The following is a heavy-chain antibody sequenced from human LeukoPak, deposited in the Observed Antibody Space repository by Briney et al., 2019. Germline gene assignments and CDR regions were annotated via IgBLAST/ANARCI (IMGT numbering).Heavy chain of an antibody. J-gene: IGHJ6*03. CDR3: ARVPTAAGYWDFYYMDV. Sequence: PGESLRLSCAAPGFTFSSYSMNWVRQAPGKGLEWVSYISSSSSTIYYADSVKGRFTISRDNAKNSLYLQMNSLRAEDTAVYYCARVPTAAGYWDFYYMDVWGKGTTVTVSS. CDR1: GFTFSSYS. CDR2: ISSSSSTI. D-gene: IGHD2-2*01. V-gene: IGHV3-48*01.